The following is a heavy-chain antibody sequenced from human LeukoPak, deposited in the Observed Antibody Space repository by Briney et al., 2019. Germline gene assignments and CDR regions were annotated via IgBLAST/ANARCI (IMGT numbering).Heavy chain of an antibody. J-gene: IGHJ5*02. CDR1: GGTFSSYA. D-gene: IGHD2-21*01. Sequence: SVKVSCKASGGTFSSYAISWVRQAPGQGLEWMGGIIPIFGTANYAQKFQGRVTITADKSTSTAYMELSSPRSEDTAVYYCARLLGTHINYFDPWGQGTLVTVSS. CDR3: ARLLGTHINYFDP. CDR2: IIPIFGTA. V-gene: IGHV1-69*06.